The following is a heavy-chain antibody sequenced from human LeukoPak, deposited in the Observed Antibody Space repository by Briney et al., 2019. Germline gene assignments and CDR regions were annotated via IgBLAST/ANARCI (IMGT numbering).Heavy chain of an antibody. CDR1: GGSISSYY. Sequence: SQTLSLTCTVSGGSISSYYWSWIRQPAGKGLEWIGRIYTSGSTNYNPSLKSRVTMSVDTSKNQFSLKLSSVTAADTAVYYCARDRGSSGYYPGYFQHWGQGTLVTVSS. CDR3: ARDRGSSGYYPGYFQH. V-gene: IGHV4-4*07. CDR2: IYTSGST. D-gene: IGHD3-22*01. J-gene: IGHJ1*01.